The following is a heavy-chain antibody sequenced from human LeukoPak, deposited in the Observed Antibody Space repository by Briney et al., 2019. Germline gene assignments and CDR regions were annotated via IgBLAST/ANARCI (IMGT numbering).Heavy chain of an antibody. CDR2: IWYDGSNK. Sequence: PGMSLRLSCAASGFTFSSYGMHWVRQAPGKGLEWVAVIWYDGSNKYYADSVKGRFTISRDNSKNTLYLQMNSLRAEDTAVYYCARGYYDSSVPAPDYYYYMDVWGKGTTVTVSS. V-gene: IGHV3-33*01. CDR1: GFTFSSYG. D-gene: IGHD3-22*01. CDR3: ARGYYDSSVPAPDYYYYMDV. J-gene: IGHJ6*03.